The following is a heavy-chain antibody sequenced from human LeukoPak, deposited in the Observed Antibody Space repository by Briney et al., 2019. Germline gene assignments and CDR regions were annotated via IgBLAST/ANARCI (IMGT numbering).Heavy chain of an antibody. CDR3: ARDMTAHSSAVSGVPGGY. CDR1: GFSFDDHA. CDR2: INWDGSLI. V-gene: IGHV3-43D*03. Sequence: GGSLRLSRAASGFSFDDHAMHWVRQAPGKGLEWVSLINWDGSLIYYGDSVRGRFTISRDNSKNSLFLQMHSLRAGDSAFYYCARDMTAHSSAVSGVPGGYWGQGTLVTVSS. D-gene: IGHD2-21*02. J-gene: IGHJ4*02.